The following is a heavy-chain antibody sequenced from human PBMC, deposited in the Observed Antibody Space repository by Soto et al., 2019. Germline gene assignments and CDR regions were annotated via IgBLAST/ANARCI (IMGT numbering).Heavy chain of an antibody. Sequence: PGGSLRLSCVASGFTFKGAWRNWFRQPPGKGLEWVSAISGSGGSTYYADSVKGRFTISRDNSKNTLYLQMNSLRAEDTAVYYCAKAIGGEWELLGLGAFDIWGQGTMVTVSS. CDR2: ISGSGGST. CDR3: AKAIGGEWELLGLGAFDI. J-gene: IGHJ3*02. CDR1: GFTFKGAW. V-gene: IGHV3-23*01. D-gene: IGHD1-26*01.